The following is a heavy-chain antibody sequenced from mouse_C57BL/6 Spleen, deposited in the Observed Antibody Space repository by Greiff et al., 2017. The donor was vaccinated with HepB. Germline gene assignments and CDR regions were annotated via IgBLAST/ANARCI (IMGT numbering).Heavy chain of an antibody. CDR2: ISSGSSTI. Sequence: DVKLVESGGGLVKPGGSLKLSCAASGFTFSDYGMHWVRQAPEKGLEWVAYISSGSSTIYYADTVKGRFTISRDNAKNTLFLQMTSLRSEDTAMYYCARAYYGYYFDYWGQGTTLTGSS. CDR1: GFTFSDYG. D-gene: IGHD1-1*01. J-gene: IGHJ2*01. V-gene: IGHV5-17*01. CDR3: ARAYYGYYFDY.